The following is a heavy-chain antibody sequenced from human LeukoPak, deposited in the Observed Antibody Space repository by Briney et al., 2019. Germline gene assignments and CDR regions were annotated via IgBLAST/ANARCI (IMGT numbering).Heavy chain of an antibody. CDR1: GYTFTSYG. Sequence: ASVKVSCKASGYTFTSYGISWVRQAPGQGLEWMGWISAYNGNTNYAQKLQGRVTMTTDTSTSTAYMELRSLRSDDTAVYYCARDHPHGVWFGELQNYYYYGMDVWGQGTTVTVSS. D-gene: IGHD3-10*01. CDR2: ISAYNGNT. J-gene: IGHJ6*02. V-gene: IGHV1-18*01. CDR3: ARDHPHGVWFGELQNYYYYGMDV.